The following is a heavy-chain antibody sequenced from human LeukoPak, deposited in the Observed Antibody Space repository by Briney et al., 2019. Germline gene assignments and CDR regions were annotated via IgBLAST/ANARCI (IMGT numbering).Heavy chain of an antibody. CDR3: AREIAATGTVLDY. CDR1: GFTFSSYW. CDR2: IKQDGSEK. Sequence: PGGSLRLSCAASGFTFSSYWMSWVRQAPGKGLEWVANIKQDGSEKYYVDSVKGRFTISRDNAKNTLYLQMNNLGAEDTAVYYCAREIAATGTVLDYWGQGSLVTVSS. D-gene: IGHD6-13*01. V-gene: IGHV3-7*01. J-gene: IGHJ4*02.